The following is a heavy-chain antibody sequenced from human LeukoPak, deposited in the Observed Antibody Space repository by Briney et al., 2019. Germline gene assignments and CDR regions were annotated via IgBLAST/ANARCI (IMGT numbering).Heavy chain of an antibody. CDR1: GFTFSSYA. V-gene: IGHV3-23*01. CDR3: ARDPYCTNGVCFGWFDP. Sequence: PGGSLRLSCAASGFTFSSYAMSWVRQAPGKGLEWVSAISGSGGSTYYADSVKGRFTISRDNSKNTLYLQMNSLRAEDTAVYYCARDPYCTNGVCFGWFDPWGQGTLVTVSS. D-gene: IGHD2-8*01. CDR2: ISGSGGST. J-gene: IGHJ5*02.